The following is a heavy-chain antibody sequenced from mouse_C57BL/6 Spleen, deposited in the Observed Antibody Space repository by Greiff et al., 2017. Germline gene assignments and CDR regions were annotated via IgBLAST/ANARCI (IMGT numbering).Heavy chain of an antibody. CDR1: GYTFTGYW. V-gene: IGHV1-9*01. D-gene: IGHD2-3*01. CDR2: ILPGSDST. CDR3: ARSWGWGFDY. Sequence: QVQLQQSGTELMKPGASVKLSCKATGYTFTGYWIEWVKQRPGHGLEWIGEILPGSDSTNYNEKFKGKATFTADTSSNTAYMHLSSLTTEDSAMDHGARSWGWGFDYWGQGTTLTVSS. J-gene: IGHJ2*01.